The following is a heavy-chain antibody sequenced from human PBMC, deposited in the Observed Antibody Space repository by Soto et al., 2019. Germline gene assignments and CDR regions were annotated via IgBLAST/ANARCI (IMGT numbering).Heavy chain of an antibody. J-gene: IGHJ3*02. CDR3: ARDQGYCSGGSCYLGAFDI. D-gene: IGHD2-15*01. CDR1: GFTFSSYA. CDR2: ISSNGGST. Sequence: EVQLVESGGGLVQPGGSLRLSCAASGFTFSSYAMHWVRQAPGKGLEYVSAISSNGGSTYYANSVKGRFTISRDNSKNTLYLQIGSLRAEDMTVYYCARDQGYCSGGSCYLGAFDIWGQGTMVTVSS. V-gene: IGHV3-64*01.